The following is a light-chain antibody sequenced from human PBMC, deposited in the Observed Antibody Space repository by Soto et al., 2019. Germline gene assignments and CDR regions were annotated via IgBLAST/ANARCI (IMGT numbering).Light chain of an antibody. CDR1: QSLLHITGETF. CDR3: MKSTQLPPT. J-gene: IGKJ5*01. V-gene: IGKV2D-29*02. Sequence: DVVITQTPRSMSVAPGHPASSSFKSSQSLLHITGETFLFWYLQKPGQSPQLLIYEVSTRVSGVPDRFSGSGSGTDCTLEISRVETDDVGIDYGMKSTQLPPTVGHGTRPAIK. CDR2: EVS.